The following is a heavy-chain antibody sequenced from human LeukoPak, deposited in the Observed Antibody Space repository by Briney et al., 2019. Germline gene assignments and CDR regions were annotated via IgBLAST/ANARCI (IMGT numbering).Heavy chain of an antibody. V-gene: IGHV3-21*01. Sequence: PGGSLRLSCAASGFTFSSYSMNWVRQAPGKGLEWVSSISSSSSYIYYADSVKGRFTISRDNAKNSLYLQMNSLRAEDTAVYYCARNLKTGTTFTALGYWGQGTLVTVSS. CDR2: ISSSSSYI. CDR1: GFTFSSYS. D-gene: IGHD1-1*01. CDR3: ARNLKTGTTFTALGY. J-gene: IGHJ4*02.